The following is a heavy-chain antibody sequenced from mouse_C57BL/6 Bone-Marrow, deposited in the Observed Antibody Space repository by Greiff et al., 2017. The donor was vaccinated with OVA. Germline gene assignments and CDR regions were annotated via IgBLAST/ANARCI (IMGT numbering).Heavy chain of an antibody. CDR2: IHPNSGST. V-gene: IGHV1-64*01. J-gene: IGHJ2*01. D-gene: IGHD1-1*01. CDR3: ARGEITVFDY. CDR1: GYTFTSYW. Sequence: QVQLQQPGAELVKPGASVKLSCKASGYTFTSYWMHWVKQRPGQGLEWIGMIHPNSGSTNYNEKFKSKATLTVAKSYSTAYMQLSSLTSEYSSDYYCARGEITVFDYWGQGTTLTVAS.